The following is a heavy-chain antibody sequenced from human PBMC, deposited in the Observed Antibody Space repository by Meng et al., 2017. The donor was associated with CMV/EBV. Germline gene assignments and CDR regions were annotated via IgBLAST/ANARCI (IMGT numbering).Heavy chain of an antibody. Sequence: SETLSLTCTVSGGSISSYYWSWIRQPPGKGLEWIGYIHYSGSTNYNPSLKSRVTISVDTSKNQFSLKLSSVTAADTAVYYCARDKVSYGDYGYYYGMDVWGQGTTVTVSS. CDR1: GGSISSYY. J-gene: IGHJ6*02. CDR3: ARDKVSYGDYGYYYGMDV. V-gene: IGHV4-59*01. CDR2: IHYSGST. D-gene: IGHD4-17*01.